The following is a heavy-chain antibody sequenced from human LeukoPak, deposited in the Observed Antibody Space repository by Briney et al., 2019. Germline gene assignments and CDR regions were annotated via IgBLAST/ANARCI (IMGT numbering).Heavy chain of an antibody. Sequence: PGRSLRLSCAASGFTFDDYAMSWVRQAPGKGLEWVSAISGSGGSTYYADSVKGRFTISRDNSKNTLYLQMNSLRAEDTAVYYCAKQTGYGYNRGWGQGTLVTVSS. D-gene: IGHD5-24*01. CDR1: GFTFDDYA. V-gene: IGHV3-23*01. CDR3: AKQTGYGYNRG. J-gene: IGHJ4*02. CDR2: ISGSGGST.